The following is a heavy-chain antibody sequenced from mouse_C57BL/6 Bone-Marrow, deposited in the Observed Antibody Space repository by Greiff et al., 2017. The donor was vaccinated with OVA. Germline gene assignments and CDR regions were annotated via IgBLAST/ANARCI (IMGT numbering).Heavy chain of an antibody. CDR1: GYTFTSYG. CDR2: IYPRSGNT. D-gene: IGHD2-4*01. Sequence: QVQLQQSGAELARPGASVKLSCKASGYTFTSYGISWVKQRTGQGLEWIGEIYPRSGNTYYNEKFKGKATLTADKSSSTAYMELRSLTSEDSADYFCAEHYDYVLMDYWGQGTAVTVSS. V-gene: IGHV1-81*01. CDR3: AEHYDYVLMDY. J-gene: IGHJ4*01.